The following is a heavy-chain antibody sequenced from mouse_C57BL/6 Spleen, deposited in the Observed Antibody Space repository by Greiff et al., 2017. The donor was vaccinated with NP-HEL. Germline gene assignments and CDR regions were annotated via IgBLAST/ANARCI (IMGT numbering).Heavy chain of an antibody. Sequence: EVKLVESEGGLVQPGSSMKLSCTASGFTFSDYYMAWVRQGPEKGLEWVANINYDGSSTYYLDSLKSRFIFSRDNAKNILYLQMNSLKSEDTATYYCARGDDDDALDYWGQGTTLTVSS. D-gene: IGHD2-4*01. V-gene: IGHV5-16*01. CDR3: ARGDDDDALDY. J-gene: IGHJ2*01. CDR1: GFTFSDYY. CDR2: INYDGSST.